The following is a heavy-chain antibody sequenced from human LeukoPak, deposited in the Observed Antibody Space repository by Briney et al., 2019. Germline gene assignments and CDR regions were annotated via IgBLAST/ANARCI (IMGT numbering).Heavy chain of an antibody. CDR1: GFTFSSYS. CDR2: ISSSSSTI. D-gene: IGHD6-19*01. V-gene: IGHV3-48*04. CDR3: ARDNARQWLVAGDFDY. J-gene: IGHJ4*02. Sequence: GGSLRLSSATSGFTFSSYSMNWVRQAPGKGLEWVSYISSSSSTIYYADSVKGRFTISRDNAKNSLYLQMNSLRAEDTAVYYCARDNARQWLVAGDFDYWGQGTLVTVSS.